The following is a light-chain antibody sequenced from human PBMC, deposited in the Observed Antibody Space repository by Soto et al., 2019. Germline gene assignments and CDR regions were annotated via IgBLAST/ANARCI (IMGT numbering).Light chain of an antibody. CDR3: QQYKSYPLT. V-gene: IGKV1-5*01. CDR1: HNVNSW. J-gene: IGKJ4*01. CDR2: DAS. Sequence: DIQMTQSPSIVSASVGDRVTLTCRASHNVNSWLAWYQQSPGRAPYLLIYDASSLQSGVPSRFSGSGYGTEFTLTITSLQPADFATYDCQQYKSYPLTFGGGTRVEIK.